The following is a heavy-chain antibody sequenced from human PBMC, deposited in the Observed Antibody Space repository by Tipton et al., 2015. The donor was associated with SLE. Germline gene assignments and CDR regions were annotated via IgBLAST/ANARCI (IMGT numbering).Heavy chain of an antibody. D-gene: IGHD3-10*01. CDR2: IYHSGST. CDR3: ARGPLPYGSGTYFDD. CDR1: SYSIYNGFY. J-gene: IGHJ4*02. V-gene: IGHV4-38-2*02. Sequence: TLSLTCSVSSYSIYNGFYWGWIRQSPGKGLEWIGSIYHSGSTYYNPSLKSRVTISLDTSKNQFSLKLSSVTAADTAVYYCARGPLPYGSGTYFDDWGQGTLVTVSS.